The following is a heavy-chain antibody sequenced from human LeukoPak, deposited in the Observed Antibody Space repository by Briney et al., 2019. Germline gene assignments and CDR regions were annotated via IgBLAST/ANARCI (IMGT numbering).Heavy chain of an antibody. Sequence: GGSLRLSCAASGFTFSSYWMHWVRQAPGKGLVWVSRINSDGSTTSYADSVMGRFTISRDNAKNTLYLQMNSLRAEDTAVYYCARDQYSPGYYYGMDVWGQGTTVTVSS. CDR2: INSDGSTT. CDR3: ARDQYSPGYYYGMDV. J-gene: IGHJ6*02. V-gene: IGHV3-74*01. D-gene: IGHD2-15*01. CDR1: GFTFSSYW.